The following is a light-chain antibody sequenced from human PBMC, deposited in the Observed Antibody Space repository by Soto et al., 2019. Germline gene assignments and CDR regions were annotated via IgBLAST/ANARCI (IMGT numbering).Light chain of an antibody. CDR1: SSNIGAGYD. CDR3: QSYDTSLRNYV. J-gene: IGLJ1*01. V-gene: IGLV1-40*01. CDR2: GNS. Sequence: QSVLTQPPSVSGAPGQRVTISCTGSSSNIGAGYDVHWYQQLLGTAPKLLIYGNSNRPSGVPDRFSGSKSGTSASLAITGLQAEDEAAYYCQSYDTSLRNYVFGTATKVTVL.